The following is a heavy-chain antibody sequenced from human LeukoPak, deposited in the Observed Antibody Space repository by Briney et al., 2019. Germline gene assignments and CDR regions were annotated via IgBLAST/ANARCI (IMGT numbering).Heavy chain of an antibody. CDR1: DGSISRYY. V-gene: IGHV4-59*08. Sequence: SETLSLTCTVSDGSISRYYWSWIRQPPGRGLEWIGYIYYSGSTNYNPSLKSRVTISVDTSKNQFSLKLSSVTAADTAVYYCARDYDILTGYPGWNAFDIWGQGTMVTVSS. CDR3: ARDYDILTGYPGWNAFDI. D-gene: IGHD3-9*01. J-gene: IGHJ3*02. CDR2: IYYSGST.